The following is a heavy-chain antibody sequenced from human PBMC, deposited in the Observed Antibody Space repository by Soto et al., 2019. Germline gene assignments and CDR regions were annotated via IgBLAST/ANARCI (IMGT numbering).Heavy chain of an antibody. J-gene: IGHJ3*01. Sequence: ASVKVSCKVSGYTLTELSMHWVRQAPGKGLEWMGGFDPEDGETIYAQKFQGRVTMTEDTSTDTAYMELSSLRSEDTAVYYCATDLSMVRGAPHWGQGTMVTVSS. D-gene: IGHD3-10*01. V-gene: IGHV1-24*01. CDR2: FDPEDGET. CDR3: ATDLSMVRGAPH. CDR1: GYTLTELS.